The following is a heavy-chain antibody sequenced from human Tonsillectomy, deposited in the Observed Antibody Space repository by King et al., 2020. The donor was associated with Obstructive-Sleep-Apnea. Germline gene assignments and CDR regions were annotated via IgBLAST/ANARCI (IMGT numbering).Heavy chain of an antibody. CDR3: AKVGGSGSYYGYYFDY. CDR1: GFIFSSYG. D-gene: IGHD3-10*01. CDR2: MSYDGSNK. J-gene: IGHJ4*02. V-gene: IGHV3-30*18. Sequence: VQLVESGGGVVQPGRSLRLSCAASGFIFSSYGMHWVRQAPGKGLEWVAVMSYDGSNKYYADSVKGRFTISRDNSKNTLYLQMNSLRAENTAVYYCAKVGGSGSYYGYYFDYWGQGTLVTVSS.